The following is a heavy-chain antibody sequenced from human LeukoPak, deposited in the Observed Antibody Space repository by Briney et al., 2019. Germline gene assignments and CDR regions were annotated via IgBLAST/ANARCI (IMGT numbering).Heavy chain of an antibody. J-gene: IGHJ3*02. CDR3: ARGAPGRIFDI. CDR1: GGSIISSDYH. CDR2: ISYSGNT. V-gene: IGHV4-39*07. Sequence: SETLSLTCTVSGGSIISSDYHWGWVRQPPGKGLEWIGTISYSGNTDYNPSLRSRVTISVDTSNNQFSLRLSSVTAADTAVCYCARGAPGRIFDIWGQGTMVTVSS. D-gene: IGHD1-14*01.